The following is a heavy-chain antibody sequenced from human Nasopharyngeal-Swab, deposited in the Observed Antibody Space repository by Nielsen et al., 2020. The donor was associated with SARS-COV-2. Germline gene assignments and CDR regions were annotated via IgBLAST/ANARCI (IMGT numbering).Heavy chain of an antibody. Sequence: VRQAPGKGLEWVSDISGSGGSTYYADSVKGRFTISRDNSKNTLYLQMNSLRAEDTAVYYCARDATEGYYYGSGSYYKQAFDIWGQGTMVTVSS. CDR2: ISGSGGST. D-gene: IGHD3-10*01. CDR3: ARDATEGYYYGSGSYYKQAFDI. V-gene: IGHV3-23*01. J-gene: IGHJ3*02.